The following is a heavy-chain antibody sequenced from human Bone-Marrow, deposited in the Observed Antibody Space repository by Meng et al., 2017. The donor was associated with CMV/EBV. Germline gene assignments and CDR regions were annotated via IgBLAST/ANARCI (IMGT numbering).Heavy chain of an antibody. Sequence: GESLKISCAASGFTFSSYSMNWVRQAPGKGLEWVSSISSSSSYIYYADSVKGRFTLSRYNAKNSLYLQMDSLRAEDTAVYYCARVWGDYQLFESSFDYWGLGTLVTVSS. CDR2: ISSSSSYI. D-gene: IGHD3-10*01. J-gene: IGHJ4*02. CDR3: ARVWGDYQLFESSFDY. CDR1: GFTFSSYS. V-gene: IGHV3-21*01.